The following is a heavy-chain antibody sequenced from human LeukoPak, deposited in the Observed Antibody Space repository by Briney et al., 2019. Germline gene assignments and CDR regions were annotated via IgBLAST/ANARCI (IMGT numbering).Heavy chain of an antibody. CDR3: ARRRYGDYFDY. Sequence: KSSETLSLTCTVSGGSMITNYWSWIRQPPGKGLEWIGYIYYSGSTYYNPSLKSRVTISIDTSKSQFSLKLTSVAAADAAVYYCARRRYGDYFDYWGQGTLVTVSS. D-gene: IGHD4-17*01. CDR1: GGSMITNY. V-gene: IGHV4-59*01. J-gene: IGHJ4*02. CDR2: IYYSGST.